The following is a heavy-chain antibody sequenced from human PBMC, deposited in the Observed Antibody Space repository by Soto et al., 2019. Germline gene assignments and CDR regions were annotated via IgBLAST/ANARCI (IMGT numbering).Heavy chain of an antibody. Sequence: PSETLSLTCAVYGGSFSGYYWSWIRQPPGKGLEWIGEINHSGSTNYNPSLKSRVTISVDTSKNQFSLKLSSVTAADTAVYYCARGGYFWSGYYVSYYFDYWGQGTLVTVSS. V-gene: IGHV4-34*01. D-gene: IGHD3-3*01. CDR2: INHSGST. CDR1: GGSFSGYY. CDR3: ARGGYFWSGYYVSYYFDY. J-gene: IGHJ4*02.